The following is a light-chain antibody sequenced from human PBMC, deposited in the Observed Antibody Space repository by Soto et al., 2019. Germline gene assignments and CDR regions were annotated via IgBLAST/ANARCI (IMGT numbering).Light chain of an antibody. Sequence: EIWLTQSPCTLTLSPGERATLSCRAGQSVSSSFLAWYQQKPGQAPRLLIYGSSGRATGIPDRFSGSGSGTDFTLTISMLEPEYFAVYYCQQYSSSGTFGQGTKVDIK. CDR1: QSVSSSF. J-gene: IGKJ1*01. CDR2: GSS. CDR3: QQYSSSGT. V-gene: IGKV3-20*01.